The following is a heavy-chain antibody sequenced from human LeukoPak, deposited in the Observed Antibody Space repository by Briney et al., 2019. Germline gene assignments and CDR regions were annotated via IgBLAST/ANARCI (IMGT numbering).Heavy chain of an antibody. CDR1: GFTFSSYW. CDR3: ARHRAGSGYDRRYYYYYMDV. D-gene: IGHD5-12*01. V-gene: IGHV4-34*01. CDR2: INHSGST. J-gene: IGHJ6*03. Sequence: GSQRLSCAASGFTFSSYWMSWIRQPPGKGLEWIGEINHSGSTNYNPSLKSRVTISVDTSKNQFSLKLSSVTAADTAVYYCARHRAGSGYDRRYYYYYMDVWGKGTTVTISS.